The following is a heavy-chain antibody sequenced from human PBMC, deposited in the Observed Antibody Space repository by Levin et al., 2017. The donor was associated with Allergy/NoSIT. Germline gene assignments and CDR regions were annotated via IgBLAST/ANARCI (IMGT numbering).Heavy chain of an antibody. CDR3: AKYNWNDFDP. J-gene: IGHJ5*02. CDR1: GGSISSYY. V-gene: IGHV4-4*07. Sequence: SETLSLTCTVSGGSISSYYWSWIRQPAGKGLEWIGHIYTSGSTNYNPSLKSRVTMSVDTSKNQLSLKLSSVTAADQAVYYCAKYNWNDFDPWGQGTLVTVAS. D-gene: IGHD1-1*01. CDR2: IYTSGST.